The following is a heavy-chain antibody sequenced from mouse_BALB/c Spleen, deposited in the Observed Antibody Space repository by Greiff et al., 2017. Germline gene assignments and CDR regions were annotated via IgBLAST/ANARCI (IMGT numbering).Heavy chain of an antibody. J-gene: IGHJ1*01. CDR2: INSNGGST. V-gene: IGHV5-6-3*01. D-gene: IGHD1-1*02. CDR3: ARDSMDWYFDV. Sequence: EVKVVESGGDLVKPGGSLKLSCAASGFTFSSYGMSWVRQTPDKRLELVATINSNGGSTYYPDSVKGRFTISRDNAKNTLYLQMSSLKSEDTAMYYCARDSMDWYFDVWGAGTTVTVSS. CDR1: GFTFSSYG.